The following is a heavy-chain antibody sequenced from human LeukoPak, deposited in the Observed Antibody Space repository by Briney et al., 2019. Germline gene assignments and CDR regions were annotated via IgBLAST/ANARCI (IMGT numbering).Heavy chain of an antibody. CDR1: GGTFSSYA. CDR3: ARDDRIAARPDYYYYMDV. CDR2: IIPIFGTA. D-gene: IGHD6-6*01. V-gene: IGHV1-69*01. J-gene: IGHJ6*03. Sequence: GASVKVSCKASGGTFSSYAISWVRQAPGQGLEWMGGIIPIFGTANYAQKFQGRVTITADESTSTAYMELSSLRSEDTAVYYCARDDRIAARPDYYYYMDVWGKGTTVTVSS.